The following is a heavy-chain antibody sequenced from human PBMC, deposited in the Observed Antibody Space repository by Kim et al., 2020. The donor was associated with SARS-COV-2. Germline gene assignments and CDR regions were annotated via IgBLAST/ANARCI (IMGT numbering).Heavy chain of an antibody. CDR2: IHPGDSNT. CDR1: GYRFASYW. V-gene: IGHV5-51*01. J-gene: IGHJ3*02. Sequence: GESLKISCKGFGYRFASYWIGWVRQMPGKGLEWMAIIHPGDSNTRYSPSFQGQVTVSADNSVSTAHVQWSSLKASDTAMYYCARHRPGTGTFDIWGQGTMVTVSS. CDR3: ARHRPGTGTFDI. D-gene: IGHD3-10*01.